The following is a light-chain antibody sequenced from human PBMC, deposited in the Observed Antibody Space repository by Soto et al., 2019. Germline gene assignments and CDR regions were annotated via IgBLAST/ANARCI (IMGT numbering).Light chain of an antibody. Sequence: QLVLTQPPSVSGAPGQRVTISCTGSSSNIGTRSDIYWYQQLPGTAPKLLIYGTSNRPSGVPDRFSGSRSGTSASLAITGLQAEDEADYYCQSYDTTLGGSVFGGGTKLTVL. J-gene: IGLJ3*02. CDR3: QSYDTTLGGSV. CDR2: GTS. V-gene: IGLV1-40*01. CDR1: SSNIGTRSD.